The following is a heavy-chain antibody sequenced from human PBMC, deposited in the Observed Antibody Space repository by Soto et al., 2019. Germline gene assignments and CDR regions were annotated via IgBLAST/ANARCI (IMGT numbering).Heavy chain of an antibody. J-gene: IGHJ4*02. CDR1: GFTFSSYA. Sequence: EVQLLESGGGLVQPGESLRLSCAASGFTFSSYAMSWVRQAPGKGLEWVSVISGSDDTTYYADSVKGRFTTSRDNSKNTLYLQMNSLRAEDTAVYYSAKRSSSSTFDYWGQGTLVTVSS. CDR2: ISGSDDTT. D-gene: IGHD6-6*01. CDR3: AKRSSSSTFDY. V-gene: IGHV3-23*01.